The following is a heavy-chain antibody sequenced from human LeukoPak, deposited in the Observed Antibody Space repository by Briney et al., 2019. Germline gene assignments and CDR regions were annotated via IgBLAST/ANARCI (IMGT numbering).Heavy chain of an antibody. CDR3: AREGWQVSSSWYTYYYYYGMGV. Sequence: SQTLSLTCAISGDSVSSNSAAWNWIRQSPSRGLEWLGRTYYRSKWYNDYAVSVKSRITINPDTSKNQFSLQLNSVTPEDTAVYYCAREGWQVSSSWYTYYYYYGMGVWGQGTTVTVSS. CDR1: GDSVSSNSAA. V-gene: IGHV6-1*01. D-gene: IGHD6-13*01. CDR2: TYYRSKWYN. J-gene: IGHJ6*02.